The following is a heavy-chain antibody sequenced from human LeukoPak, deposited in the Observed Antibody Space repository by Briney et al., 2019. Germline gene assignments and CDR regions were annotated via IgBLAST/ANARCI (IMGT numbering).Heavy chain of an antibody. D-gene: IGHD2-15*01. J-gene: IGHJ1*01. CDR2: MNPNSGNT. Sequence: ASVKVSCKASGYTFTSYDINWVRQATGQGLEWMGWMNPNSGNTGYAQKFQGRVTMTRNTSISTAYMELSSLRSEDTAVYYCARARYCSGGSCYLEYFQHWGQGTLVTVSS. V-gene: IGHV1-8*01. CDR3: ARARYCSGGSCYLEYFQH. CDR1: GYTFTSYD.